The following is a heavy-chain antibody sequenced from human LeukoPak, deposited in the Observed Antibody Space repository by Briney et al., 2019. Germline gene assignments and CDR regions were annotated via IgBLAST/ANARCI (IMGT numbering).Heavy chain of an antibody. CDR3: ARRYYGSGSYYNWFDP. CDR1: GYSFTSYW. D-gene: IGHD3-10*01. V-gene: IGHV5-51*01. CDR2: IFPGDSDT. J-gene: IGHJ5*02. Sequence: GESLKISCKGSGYSFTSYWIGWVRQMPGKGLEWMGIIFPGDSDTRYSPSFQGQVTISADKSISTAYLQWSSLKASDAAMYYCARRYYGSGSYYNWFDPWGQGTLVTVSS.